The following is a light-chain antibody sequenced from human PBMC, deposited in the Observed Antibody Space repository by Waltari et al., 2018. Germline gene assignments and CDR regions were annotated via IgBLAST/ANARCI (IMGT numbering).Light chain of an antibody. V-gene: IGKV3-20*01. CDR3: QNYVRLPAT. J-gene: IGKJ1*01. CDR1: QSIRTY. Sequence: SRKASQSIRTYLACYQQKPGQAPRLLIYHASSRATGIPDRFSGSGSGTDFSLTISRLEPEDFAVYYCQNYVRLPATFGQGTKVEIK. CDR2: HAS.